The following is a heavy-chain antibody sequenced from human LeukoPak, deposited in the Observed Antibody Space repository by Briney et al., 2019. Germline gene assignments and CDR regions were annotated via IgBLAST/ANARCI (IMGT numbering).Heavy chain of an antibody. CDR1: GVSISSSSYY. CDR3: ARYDYGDYAFSYNDY. J-gene: IGHJ4*02. V-gene: IGHV4-39*01. D-gene: IGHD4-17*01. Sequence: EPSETLSLTCTVSGVSISSSSYYWGWIRQPPGKGLEWIGEINHSGSTNYNPSLKSRVTISVDTSKNQFSLKLSSVTAADTAVYYCARYDYGDYAFSYNDYWGQGTLVTVSS. CDR2: INHSGST.